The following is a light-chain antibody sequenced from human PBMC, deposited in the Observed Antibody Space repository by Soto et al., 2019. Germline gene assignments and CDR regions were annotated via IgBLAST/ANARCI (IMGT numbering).Light chain of an antibody. CDR3: QQSYSTPYT. V-gene: IGKV1-39*01. J-gene: IGKJ2*01. CDR1: QSISSY. Sequence: DIQMTQSPSSLSASVGDRVTITCRASQSISSYLNWYQQKPGKAPKLLIYAASSLQSMVPSRFSGSGSGTDFTLTISILQPDDFATYYCQQSYSTPYTFGQGTKLEIK. CDR2: AAS.